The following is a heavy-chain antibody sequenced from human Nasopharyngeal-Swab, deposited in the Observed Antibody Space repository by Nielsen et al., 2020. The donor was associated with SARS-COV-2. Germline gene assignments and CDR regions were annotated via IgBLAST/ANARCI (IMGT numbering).Heavy chain of an antibody. V-gene: IGHV4-34*01. D-gene: IGHD2-2*01. CDR3: ARGGAGVVPSPVLGLGPYYSYYYMDV. J-gene: IGHJ6*03. CDR2: VSQGGGT. Sequence: PGKGLEWIGEVSQGGGTNYNPSLKNRVTISVATSKNQFSLKLSSVTAAETAVYYCARGGAGVVPSPVLGLGPYYSYYYMDVWGKGTTATVSS.